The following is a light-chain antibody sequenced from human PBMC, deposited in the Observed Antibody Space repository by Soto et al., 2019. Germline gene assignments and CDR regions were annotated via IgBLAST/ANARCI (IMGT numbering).Light chain of an antibody. Sequence: EVVLTQSPATLSLSPGERAILSCRASHNVGYDLAWYQQRPGQAPRLLISDAFNRATGIPARFSGSGSGTDLTLTIGSLEPEDFAVYYCPQHYGWPLTFGGETKVEI. V-gene: IGKV3-11*01. J-gene: IGKJ4*01. CDR2: DAF. CDR1: HNVGYD. CDR3: PQHYGWPLT.